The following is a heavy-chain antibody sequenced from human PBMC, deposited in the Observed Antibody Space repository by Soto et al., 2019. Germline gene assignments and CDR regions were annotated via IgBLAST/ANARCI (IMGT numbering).Heavy chain of an antibody. CDR3: AKDEEGDIFVVPAAWVDD. D-gene: IGHD2-2*01. V-gene: IGHV3-23*01. J-gene: IGHJ4*02. Sequence: ESLRLSCAASGFTFSSYAMSWVRQAPGKGLEWVSAISGSGGSTYYADSVKGRFTISRDNSKNTLYLQMNSLRAEDTAVYYCAKDEEGDIFVVPAAWVDDWGKGSLVTVSS. CDR1: GFTFSSYA. CDR2: ISGSGGST.